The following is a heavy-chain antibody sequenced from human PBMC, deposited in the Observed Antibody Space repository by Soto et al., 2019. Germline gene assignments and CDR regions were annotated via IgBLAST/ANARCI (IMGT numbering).Heavy chain of an antibody. D-gene: IGHD2-21*01. Sequence: QVQLVQSGAEVKTPGASVKVSCKASGYTFATYDINWVRQAPGQGLEWMGWMNPNSGNTGYAQKFQGRLTMTRDTALSVAHMELSSLRNEAPAVYYCARRDGYNFNWLDSWGQGTLVTVSA. V-gene: IGHV1-8*01. CDR1: GYTFATYD. CDR2: MNPNSGNT. CDR3: ARRDGYNFNWLDS. J-gene: IGHJ5*01.